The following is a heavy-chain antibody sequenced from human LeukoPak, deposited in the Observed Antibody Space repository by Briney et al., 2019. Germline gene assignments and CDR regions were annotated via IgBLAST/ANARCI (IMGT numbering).Heavy chain of an antibody. CDR3: ARYSDTGYSSSWYSTPFDY. CDR2: ISSSSSYI. CDR1: GFTFRSYS. J-gene: IGHJ4*02. Sequence: GGSLRLSCAASGFTFRSYSMKWVRQPPGKGLEWVSSISSSSSYIYYADSVKGRFTISRDNAKNLLYLQMNSLRAEDTAVYYCARYSDTGYSSSWYSTPFDYWGQGTLVTVSS. D-gene: IGHD6-13*01. V-gene: IGHV3-21*06.